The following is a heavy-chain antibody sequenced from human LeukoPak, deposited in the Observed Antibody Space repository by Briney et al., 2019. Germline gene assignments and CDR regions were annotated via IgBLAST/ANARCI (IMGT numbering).Heavy chain of an antibody. V-gene: IGHV4-39*01. CDR3: ARPTVRRDFAFDI. CDR2: IYYSGST. CDR1: GGSISSSSYY. D-gene: IGHD4-4*01. Sequence: SETLSLTCTVSGGSISSSSYYWGWIRQPPGKGLEWIGSIYYSGSTYYNPSLKSRVTISVDTSKNQFSLKLSSVTAADTAVYYCARPTVRRDFAFDIWGQGAMVTVSS. J-gene: IGHJ3*02.